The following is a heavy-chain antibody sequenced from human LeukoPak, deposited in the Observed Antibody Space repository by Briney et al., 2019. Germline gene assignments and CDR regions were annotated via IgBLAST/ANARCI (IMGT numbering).Heavy chain of an antibody. Sequence: GGSLRLSRAASGFTFSSYVMHWVRQAPGKGLEWVAVISYDGSNKYYADSVKGRFTISRDNSKNTLYLQMNSLRAEDTAVYYCAKDPALAYCGGDCYPSYFDYWGQGTLVTVSS. J-gene: IGHJ4*02. CDR1: GFTFSSYV. D-gene: IGHD2-21*02. V-gene: IGHV3-30*18. CDR2: ISYDGSNK. CDR3: AKDPALAYCGGDCYPSYFDY.